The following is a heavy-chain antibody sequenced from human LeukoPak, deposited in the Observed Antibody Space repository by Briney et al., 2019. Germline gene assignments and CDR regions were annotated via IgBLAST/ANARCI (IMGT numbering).Heavy chain of an antibody. V-gene: IGHV3-23*01. J-gene: IGHJ3*02. CDR3: AKGEPPTGTTPDAFDI. CDR1: GFTFSSYG. Sequence: GGSLRLSCAASGFTFSSYGMHWVRQAPGKGLEWVSAISGSGGSTYYADSVKGRFTISRDNSKNTLYLQMNSLRAEDTAVYYCAKGEPPTGTTPDAFDIWGQGTMVTVSS. D-gene: IGHD1-1*01. CDR2: ISGSGGST.